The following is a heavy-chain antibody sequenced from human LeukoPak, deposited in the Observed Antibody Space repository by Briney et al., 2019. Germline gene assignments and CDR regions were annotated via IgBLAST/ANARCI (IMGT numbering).Heavy chain of an antibody. Sequence: SETLSLTCTVSGGSISSYYWSWIRQPPGKGLEWIGYIYYSGSTNYNPSLKSRVTISVDTSKNQFSLKLSSVTAADTAVYYCARRVHLTGTIDYWGQGTLVTVSS. CDR3: ARRVHLTGTIDY. J-gene: IGHJ4*02. D-gene: IGHD1-20*01. CDR2: IYYSGST. CDR1: GGSISSYY. V-gene: IGHV4-59*08.